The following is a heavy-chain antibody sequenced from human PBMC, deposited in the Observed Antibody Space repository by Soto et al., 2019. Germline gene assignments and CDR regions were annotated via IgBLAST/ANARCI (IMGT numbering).Heavy chain of an antibody. V-gene: IGHV3-48*02. J-gene: IGHJ5*02. CDR2: ISSSSSTI. D-gene: IGHD3-3*01. CDR1: GFTFSSYS. Sequence: EVQLVESGGGLVQPGGSLRLSCAASGFTFSSYSMNWVRQAPGKGLEWVSYISSSSSTIYYADSVKGRFTISRDNAKNSLYLQMNSLRDEDTAVYYCAREAGYDFWSGYSLNGFDPWGQGTLVTVSS. CDR3: AREAGYDFWSGYSLNGFDP.